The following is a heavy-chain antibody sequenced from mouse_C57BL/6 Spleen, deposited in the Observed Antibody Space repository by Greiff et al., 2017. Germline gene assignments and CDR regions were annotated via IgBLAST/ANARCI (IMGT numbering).Heavy chain of an antibody. Sequence: QVQLQQSGAELVRPGASVTLSCKASGYTFTDYEMHWVKQTPVHGLEWIGAIDPETGGPAYNQKFKGKAILTADKSSSTAYMELRSLTSEDSAVYYCTRNWATGYDGYYRARAMDYWGQGTSVTVSS. J-gene: IGHJ4*01. CDR1: GYTFTDYE. CDR3: TRNWATGYDGYYRARAMDY. CDR2: IDPETGGP. V-gene: IGHV1-15*01. D-gene: IGHD2-3*01.